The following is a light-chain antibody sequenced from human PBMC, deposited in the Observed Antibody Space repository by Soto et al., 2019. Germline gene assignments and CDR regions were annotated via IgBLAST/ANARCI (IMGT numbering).Light chain of an antibody. V-gene: IGLV2-14*01. Sequence: QSVLTQPASVSGSPGQSITISCTGSSNDIGAYNYVSWYQQHPGKVPKLLIYDVTNRPSGVSDRFSGSKSGRTASLTISGLQPEDEADYYCASYTSIIAVVFGGGTKVTVL. J-gene: IGLJ2*01. CDR3: ASYTSIIAVV. CDR2: DVT. CDR1: SNDIGAYNY.